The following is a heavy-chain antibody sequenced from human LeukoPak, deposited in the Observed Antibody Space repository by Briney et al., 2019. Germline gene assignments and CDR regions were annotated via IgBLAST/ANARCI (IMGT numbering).Heavy chain of an antibody. D-gene: IGHD3-22*01. CDR2: IYTSGGT. Sequence: SETLSLTCTVSGASISGYYWSWIRQPAGKGLEWIGRIYTSGGTNYNPSLKSRVTMSVDTSKNQFSLKLSSVTAADTAVFYCASLTTADAFDIWGQGTMVTVSS. CDR3: ASLTTADAFDI. CDR1: GASISGYY. V-gene: IGHV4-4*07. J-gene: IGHJ3*02.